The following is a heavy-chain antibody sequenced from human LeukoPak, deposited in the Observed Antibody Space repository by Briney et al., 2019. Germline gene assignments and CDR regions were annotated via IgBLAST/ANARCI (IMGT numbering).Heavy chain of an antibody. D-gene: IGHD2-8*01. CDR1: GFTFTTYS. Sequence: PGGSLRLSCAASGFTFTTYSMNWVRQAPGKGLEWVSSISSSGDYIHCADSVKGRFTISRDNAKNSLFLQMNSLRAEDTAVYYCAGRHCTNGLCHFDYWGQGTLVTVSS. CDR3: AGRHCTNGLCHFDY. CDR2: ISSSGDYI. J-gene: IGHJ4*02. V-gene: IGHV3-21*01.